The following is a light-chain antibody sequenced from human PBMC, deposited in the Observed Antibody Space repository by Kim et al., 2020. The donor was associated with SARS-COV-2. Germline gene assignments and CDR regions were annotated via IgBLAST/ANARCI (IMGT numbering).Light chain of an antibody. J-gene: IGLJ3*02. V-gene: IGLV3-1*01. CDR2: QDS. CDR3: QAWDSSTAWV. CDR1: KLGDKY. Sequence: SYELTQPPSVSVSPGQTASITCSGDKLGDKYACWYQQKPGQSPVLVIYQDSKRPSGIPERFSGPNSGNTATLTISGPQAMDEADYYCQAWDSSTAWVFGG.